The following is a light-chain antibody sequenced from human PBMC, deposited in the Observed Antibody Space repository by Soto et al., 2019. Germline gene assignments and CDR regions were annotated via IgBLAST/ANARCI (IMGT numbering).Light chain of an antibody. V-gene: IGKV3-15*01. Sequence: IVMTQSPATLSVSLGERVTLSCRASQSINSTLAWYQQKPGQPPRLLMFRASIRATGFPARFSGSGSGTEFNITISSLQSEDSAVYYCQQYNNWPRATFGGGTKVEIK. CDR3: QQYNNWPRAT. J-gene: IGKJ4*01. CDR1: QSINST. CDR2: RAS.